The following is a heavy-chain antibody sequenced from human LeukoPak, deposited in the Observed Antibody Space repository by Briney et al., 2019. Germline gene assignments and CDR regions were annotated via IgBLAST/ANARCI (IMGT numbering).Heavy chain of an antibody. CDR3: AKASYGPGVFDI. D-gene: IGHD3-10*01. V-gene: IGHV3-23*01. CDR1: GFTFSSYA. Sequence: GGSLRLSCAASGFTFSSYAMSWVRQAPGKGLEWVSAISGSGGSTYYADSVKGRFTISRDNSKNTLYLQMSSLRAEDTAVYYCAKASYGPGVFDIWGQGTMVTVSS. CDR2: ISGSGGST. J-gene: IGHJ3*02.